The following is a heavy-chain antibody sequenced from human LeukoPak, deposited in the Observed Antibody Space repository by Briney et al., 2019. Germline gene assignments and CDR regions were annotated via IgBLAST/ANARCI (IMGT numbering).Heavy chain of an antibody. V-gene: IGHV1-46*01. D-gene: IGHD3-22*01. CDR2: INPSGGST. CDR1: GYTFTSYY. CDR3: ARDRPYYYDSSAYYPDF. Sequence: ASVKVSCKASGYTFTSYYMHWVRQAPGQGLEWMGIINPSGGSTSYAQKFQGRVTMTRDTSTSTVYMELGSLRSDDTAVYYCARDRPYYYDSSAYYPDFWGQGTLVTVSS. J-gene: IGHJ4*02.